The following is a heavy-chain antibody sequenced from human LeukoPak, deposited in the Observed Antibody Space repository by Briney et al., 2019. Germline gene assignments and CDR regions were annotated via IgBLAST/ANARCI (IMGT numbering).Heavy chain of an antibody. V-gene: IGHV3-23*01. CDR3: AKDPIDDGGYDADY. D-gene: IGHD4-23*01. CDR1: GFPFGTYA. Sequence: GGSLRLSCAASGFPFGTYAMSWVRQAPGKGPEWVAIMSGSDGHIHYANSVKGRFTISRDNSKNTLYLQMTALRVEDTAVYYCAKDPIDDGGYDADYWGQGTLVTVSS. CDR2: MSGSDGHI. J-gene: IGHJ4*02.